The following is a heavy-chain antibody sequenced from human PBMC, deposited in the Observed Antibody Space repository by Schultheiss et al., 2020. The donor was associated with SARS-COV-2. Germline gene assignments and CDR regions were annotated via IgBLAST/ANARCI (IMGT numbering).Heavy chain of an antibody. V-gene: IGHV3-74*01. CDR2: INSDGSST. CDR1: GFTFSSYA. J-gene: IGHJ6*02. CDR3: ASLGGDYGDYIYYYYGMDV. D-gene: IGHD4-17*01. Sequence: GGSLRLSCAASGFTFSSYAMSWVRQAPGKGLEWVSRINSDGSSTSYADSVKGRFTISRDNAKNTLYLQMNSLRAEDTAVYYCASLGGDYGDYIYYYYGMDVWGQGTTVTVSS.